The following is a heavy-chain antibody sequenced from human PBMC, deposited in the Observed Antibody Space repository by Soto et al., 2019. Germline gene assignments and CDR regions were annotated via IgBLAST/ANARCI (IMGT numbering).Heavy chain of an antibody. V-gene: IGHV3-30*04. J-gene: IGHJ5*02. CDR3: AREGHYSNSSGDYYGNWFDP. CDR2: VSYDGTYK. CDR1: GLTFSSYA. D-gene: IGHD3-22*01. Sequence: GGSLRLSCETSGLTFSSYALHWVRQAPGKGLKWVAVVSYDGTYKYYADSVKGRFTISRDNSRNTLYLQMNSLTVEDTAVYYCAREGHYSNSSGDYYGNWFDPWGQGTRVTVSS.